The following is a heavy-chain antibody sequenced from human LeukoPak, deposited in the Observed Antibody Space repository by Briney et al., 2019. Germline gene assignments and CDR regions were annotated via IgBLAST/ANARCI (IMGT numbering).Heavy chain of an antibody. Sequence: SETLSLTCAVYGGSFSGYYWSWIRQPPGKGLEWIGEINHSGSTNYNPSLKSRVTISVDTSKNQFSLKLSSVTAADTAVYYCARHGSRRGYSYGPKSNYFDYWGQGTLVTVSS. J-gene: IGHJ4*02. D-gene: IGHD5-18*01. CDR3: ARHGSRRGYSYGPKSNYFDY. CDR1: GGSFSGYY. V-gene: IGHV4-34*01. CDR2: INHSGST.